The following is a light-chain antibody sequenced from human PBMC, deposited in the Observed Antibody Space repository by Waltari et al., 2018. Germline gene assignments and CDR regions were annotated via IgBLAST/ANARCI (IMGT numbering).Light chain of an antibody. Sequence: QSALTQPPSASGSPGQSVTISCTGTSSDVGGYNYVSWYQQHPGKAPKVMIYDVNKRPSAGPDRFSGCKSASTAALPVSGLQAEDEADYYYSTFAGSNSLYVFGTGTKVTVL. CDR1: SSDVGGYNY. V-gene: IGLV2-8*01. CDR3: STFAGSNSLYV. J-gene: IGLJ1*01. CDR2: DVN.